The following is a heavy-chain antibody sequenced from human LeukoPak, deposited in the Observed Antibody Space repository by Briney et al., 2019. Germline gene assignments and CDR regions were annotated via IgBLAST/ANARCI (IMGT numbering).Heavy chain of an antibody. CDR3: ARVSGSVWGSYRCDY. CDR1: GGSISSYY. J-gene: IGHJ4*02. V-gene: IGHV4-59*12. D-gene: IGHD3-16*02. Sequence: SETLSLTCTVSGGSISSYYWSWIRQPPGKGLEWIGYIYYSGSTNYNPSLKSRVTISVDTSKNQFSLKLSSVTAADTAVYYCARVSGSVWGSYRCDYWGQGTLVTVSS. CDR2: IYYSGST.